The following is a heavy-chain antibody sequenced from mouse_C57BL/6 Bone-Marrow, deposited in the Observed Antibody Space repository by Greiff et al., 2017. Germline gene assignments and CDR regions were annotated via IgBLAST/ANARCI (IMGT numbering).Heavy chain of an antibody. CDR1: GYTFTSYT. V-gene: IGHV1-4*01. D-gene: IGHD1-1*01. CDR3: ARFITTVAY. CDR2: INPSSGYT. Sequence: QVQLQQSGAELARPGASVKMSCTASGYTFTSYTMHWVKQRPGQGLEWIGYINPSSGYTKYNQKFKDKATLTADKSSSTAYMQLSSLTSEDSAVXYCARFITTVAYWGQGTLVTVSA. J-gene: IGHJ3*01.